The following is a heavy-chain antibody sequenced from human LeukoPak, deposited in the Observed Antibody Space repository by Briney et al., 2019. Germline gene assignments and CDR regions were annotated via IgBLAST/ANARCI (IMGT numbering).Heavy chain of an antibody. CDR1: GFTFSSYG. V-gene: IGHV3-30*18. D-gene: IGHD6-19*01. J-gene: IGHJ4*02. CDR3: AKDRHFQQWLANYFDF. Sequence: GRSLRLSCAASGFTFSSYGMHWVRQAPGKELEWVAVILDDGSKKYYADSVKGRFTISRDNSKNTLYLQMHSLRLEDTAMYYCAKDRHFQQWLANYFDFWGQGTLVTVSS. CDR2: ILDDGSKK.